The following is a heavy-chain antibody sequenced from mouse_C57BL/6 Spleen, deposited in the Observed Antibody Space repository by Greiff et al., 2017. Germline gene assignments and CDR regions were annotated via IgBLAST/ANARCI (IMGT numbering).Heavy chain of an antibody. D-gene: IGHD1-1*01. V-gene: IGHV5-16*01. CDR3: ARGYGSSYPSFAY. Sequence: EVKVVESEGGLVQPGSSMKLSCTASGFTFSDYYMAWVRQVPEKGLEWVANINYDGSSTYYLDSLKSRFIISRDNAKNILYLQMSSLKSEDTATYYCARGYGSSYPSFAYWGQGTLVTVSA. CDR2: INYDGSST. J-gene: IGHJ3*01. CDR1: GFTFSDYY.